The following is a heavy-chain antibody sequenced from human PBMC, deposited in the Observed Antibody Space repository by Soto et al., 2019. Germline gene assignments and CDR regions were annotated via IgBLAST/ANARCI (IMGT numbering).Heavy chain of an antibody. V-gene: IGHV1-69*13. J-gene: IGHJ5*02. D-gene: IGHD2-2*01. CDR2: IIPIFGTA. Sequence: ASVKVSCKASGGTFSSYAISWVRQAPGQGLEWMGGIIPIFGTANYAQKFQGRVTITADESTSTAYMELSSLRSEDTAVYYCAREGPPPEDGDIVVVPAARMGFDPWGQGTLVTVSS. CDR1: GGTFSSYA. CDR3: AREGPPPEDGDIVVVPAARMGFDP.